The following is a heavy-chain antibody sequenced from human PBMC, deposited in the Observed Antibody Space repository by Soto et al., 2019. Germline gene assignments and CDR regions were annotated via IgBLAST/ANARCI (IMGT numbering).Heavy chain of an antibody. J-gene: IGHJ4*02. CDR3: ASRSGYEEYLDY. CDR1: VGTFSSYA. D-gene: IGHD5-12*01. CDR2: IIPIFGTA. Sequence: SVKVSCKASVGTFSSYAISWVRQAPGQGLEWMGGIIPIFGTANYAQKFQGRVTITADESTSTAYMELSSLRSEDTAVYYCASRSGYEEYLDYWGQGTLVTVSS. V-gene: IGHV1-69*13.